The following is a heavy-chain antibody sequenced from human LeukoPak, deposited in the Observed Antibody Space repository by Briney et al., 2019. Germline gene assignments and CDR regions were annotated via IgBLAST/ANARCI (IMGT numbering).Heavy chain of an antibody. V-gene: IGHV1-2*02. J-gene: IGHJ4*02. D-gene: IGHD6-19*01. CDR2: INPNSGGT. CDR3: ARDSASSGWYSLEYFDY. CDR1: GYTFTGYY. Sequence: ASVKVSCKASGYTFTGYYMHWVRQAPGQGLGWMGWINPNSGGTNYAQKFQGRVTMTRDTSISTAYMELSRLRSDDTAVYYCARDSASSGWYSLEYFDYWGQGTLVTVSS.